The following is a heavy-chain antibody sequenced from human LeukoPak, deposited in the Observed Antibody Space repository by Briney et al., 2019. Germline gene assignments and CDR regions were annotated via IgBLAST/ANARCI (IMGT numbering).Heavy chain of an antibody. Sequence: AGGSLRLSCAASGFTFSSFAMSWVRQAPGKGLEWVSAISGSGGSTYYADSVKGRFTISRDNSKNTLYLQMNSLRAEDTAVYYCAKARTERGVGFDYWGQGTLVTVSS. J-gene: IGHJ4*02. V-gene: IGHV3-23*01. CDR1: GFTFSSFA. CDR2: ISGSGGST. D-gene: IGHD2-8*02. CDR3: AKARTERGVGFDY.